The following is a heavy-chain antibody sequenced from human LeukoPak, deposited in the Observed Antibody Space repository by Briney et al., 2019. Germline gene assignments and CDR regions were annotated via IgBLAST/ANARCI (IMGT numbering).Heavy chain of an antibody. J-gene: IGHJ4*02. CDR3: ARAYCGGDCYPFPTDY. Sequence: GEALKISCNGSGYSFTSYCIGWLRQMPGKGVEWMGIIYPGDSDTRYSPSFQGQVTISADKSISTAYLQWSSLKASDTAMYYCARAYCGGDCYPFPTDYWGQGTLVTVSS. CDR2: IYPGDSDT. V-gene: IGHV5-51*01. CDR1: GYSFTSYC. D-gene: IGHD2-21*02.